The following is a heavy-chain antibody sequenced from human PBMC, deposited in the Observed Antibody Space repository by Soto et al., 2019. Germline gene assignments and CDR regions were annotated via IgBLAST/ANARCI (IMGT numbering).Heavy chain of an antibody. CDR2: IYYSGTT. J-gene: IGHJ5*02. D-gene: IGHD3-22*01. V-gene: IGHV4-30-4*08. CDR1: GDSISSGDYH. CDR3: AREVRITTIWFDP. Sequence: VQLQESGPGLVKPSQTLSLTCTLSGDSISSGDYHWTWIRQPPGKGLEWIGCIYYSGTTYYNPSFNGRLXISVDTSKNQFSLKRSSGTAADTAVYFCAREVRITTIWFDPWGQGTLVTVSS.